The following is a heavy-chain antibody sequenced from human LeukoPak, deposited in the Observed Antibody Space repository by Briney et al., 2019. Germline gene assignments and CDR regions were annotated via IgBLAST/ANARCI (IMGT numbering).Heavy chain of an antibody. D-gene: IGHD1-26*01. CDR2: ISSNGGST. Sequence: PGGSLRLSCSASGFTFSSYAMHWVRQAPGKGLEYVSAISSNGGSTYYADSVKGRFTISRDNSKNTLYLQMSSLRAEDTAVYFCVKAVGAKGDYYYYYGMDVWGQGTLVTVSS. CDR1: GFTFSSYA. CDR3: VKAVGAKGDYYYYYGMDV. V-gene: IGHV3-64D*09. J-gene: IGHJ6*02.